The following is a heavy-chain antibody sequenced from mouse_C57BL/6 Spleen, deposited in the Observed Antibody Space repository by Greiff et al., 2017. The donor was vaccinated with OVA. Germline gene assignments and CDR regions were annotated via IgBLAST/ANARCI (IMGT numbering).Heavy chain of an antibody. CDR2: IDPSDSYT. Sequence: QVQLQQPGAELVRPGTSVKLSCKASGYTFTSYWMHWVKQRPGQGLEWIGVIDPSDSYTNYNQKFKGKATLTVDTSSSTAYMQLSSLTSEDSAVYYCARGSLHSKDAMDYWGQGTSVTVSS. J-gene: IGHJ4*01. CDR1: GYTFTSYW. CDR3: ARGSLHSKDAMDY. D-gene: IGHD2-5*01. V-gene: IGHV1-59*01.